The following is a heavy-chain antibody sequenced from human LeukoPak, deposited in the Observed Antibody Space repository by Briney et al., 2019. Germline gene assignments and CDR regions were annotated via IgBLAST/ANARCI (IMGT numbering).Heavy chain of an antibody. V-gene: IGHV4-59*11. CDR1: GGSISNHY. D-gene: IGHD3-22*01. CDR3: ARTRDDTSGYLSIDY. J-gene: IGHJ4*02. Sequence: PSETLSLTCTVSGGSISNHYWSWIRQPPGKGLEWIGYVYYSGSTNYNPSLKSRVAISIHTSKKQFSLKLTSVTAADTALYYCARTRDDTSGYLSIDYWGQGTLVTVSS. CDR2: VYYSGST.